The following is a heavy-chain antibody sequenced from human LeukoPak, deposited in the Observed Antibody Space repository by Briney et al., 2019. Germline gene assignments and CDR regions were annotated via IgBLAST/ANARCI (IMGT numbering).Heavy chain of an antibody. CDR3: AREPNWNDEKTFDY. J-gene: IGHJ4*02. CDR1: GYTFTSYG. D-gene: IGHD1-1*01. V-gene: IGHV1-18*01. Sequence: GASVKVSCKASGYTFTSYGISWVRQAPGQGLAWMGWISAYNGNTNYAQKLQGRVTMTTDTSTSTAYMELRSLRSDDTAVYYCAREPNWNDEKTFDYWGQGTLVTVSS. CDR2: ISAYNGNT.